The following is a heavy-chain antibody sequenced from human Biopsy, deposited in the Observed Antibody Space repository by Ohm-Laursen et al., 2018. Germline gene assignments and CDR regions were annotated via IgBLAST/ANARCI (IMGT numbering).Heavy chain of an antibody. CDR3: ARVVSLCGGDCYSLDS. CDR2: ISPKNGNT. V-gene: IGHV1-18*01. J-gene: IGHJ5*01. CDR1: GYTFINNG. D-gene: IGHD2-21*02. Sequence: SVKVSCKSSGYTFINNGISWVRQAPGQGLEWMGWISPKNGNTYFTQHFQDRITMTTDTSTTTAYMELKSLRSDDTAVYYCARVVSLCGGDCYSLDSWGQGTLVTVSS.